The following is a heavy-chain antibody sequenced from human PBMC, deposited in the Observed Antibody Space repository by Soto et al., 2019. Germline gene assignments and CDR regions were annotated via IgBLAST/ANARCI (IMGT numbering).Heavy chain of an antibody. J-gene: IGHJ4*02. CDR2: MSPGGNSQ. Sequence: QVQLMESGGGVVQAWGALGLSRAAPGFNLNIHALHLSRPAPGEGLEWVAVMSPGGNSQYYADSVKGRFTISRDTSKSTLYLQMTSLRPEDTAVYYCASGAAFYYDTSRYWGQGTLVTVSS. D-gene: IGHD3-22*01. CDR1: GFNLNIHA. V-gene: IGHV3-30-3*01. CDR3: ASGAAFYYDTSRY.